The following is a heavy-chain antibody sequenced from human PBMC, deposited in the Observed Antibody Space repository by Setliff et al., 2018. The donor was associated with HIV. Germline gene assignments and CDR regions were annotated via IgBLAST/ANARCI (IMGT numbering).Heavy chain of an antibody. J-gene: IGHJ6*02. Sequence: GGSLRLSCAASGFTFSSYWMHWVRQAPGKGLVWVSRINSDGSSTSYADSVKCRFTISRDNAKNTLYLQMNSLRAEDTAVYYCARGGVYAIDYYYGMDVWGQGTTVTVSS. CDR1: GFTFSSYW. D-gene: IGHD2-8*01. CDR3: ARGGVYAIDYYYGMDV. CDR2: INSDGSST. V-gene: IGHV3-74*01.